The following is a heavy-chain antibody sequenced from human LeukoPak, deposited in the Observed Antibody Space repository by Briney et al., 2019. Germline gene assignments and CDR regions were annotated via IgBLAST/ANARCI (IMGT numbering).Heavy chain of an antibody. CDR2: ISDDGRSK. CDR1: GFSFISHG. V-gene: IGHV3-30*18. Sequence: GGSLRLSCAASGFSFISHGMHWVRQAPGKGLEWVGVISDDGRSKDYADSVKGRFTISRDNSKDTLHLQMNSLRDEDTAVYYCAKRPSDYGDYVSYFDYWGQGTLVTVSS. CDR3: AKRPSDYGDYVSYFDY. D-gene: IGHD4-17*01. J-gene: IGHJ4*02.